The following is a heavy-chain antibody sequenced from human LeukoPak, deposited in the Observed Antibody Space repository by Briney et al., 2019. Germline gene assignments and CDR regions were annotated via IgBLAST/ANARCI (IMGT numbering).Heavy chain of an antibody. CDR2: IYHSGST. V-gene: IGHV4-38-2*01. D-gene: IGHD2-2*01. CDR3: ARHAYCSSTSCYWRPVYFQH. J-gene: IGHJ1*01. Sequence: SETLSLTCAVSGYSISSGYYWGWIRQPPGKGQEWIGSIYHSGSTYYNPSLKSRVTISVDTSKNQFSLKLSSVTAADTAVYYCARHAYCSSTSCYWRPVYFQHWGRGTLVTVSS. CDR1: GYSISSGYY.